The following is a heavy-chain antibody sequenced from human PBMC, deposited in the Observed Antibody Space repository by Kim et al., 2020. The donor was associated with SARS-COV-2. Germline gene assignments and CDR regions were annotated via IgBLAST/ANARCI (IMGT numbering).Heavy chain of an antibody. J-gene: IGHJ3*02. D-gene: IGHD2-21*01. CDR1: GFTFSSYA. V-gene: IGHV3-64D*06. CDR3: VKGGNGDSDAFDI. Sequence: GGSLRLSCSASGFTFSSYAMHWVRQAPGKGLEYVSAISSNGGSTYYADSVKGRFTISRDNSKNTLYLQMSSLRAEDTAVYYCVKGGNGDSDAFDIWGQGTMVTVSS. CDR2: ISSNGGST.